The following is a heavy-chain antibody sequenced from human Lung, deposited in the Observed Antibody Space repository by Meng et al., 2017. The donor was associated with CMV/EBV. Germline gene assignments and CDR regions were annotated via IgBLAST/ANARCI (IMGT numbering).Heavy chain of an antibody. J-gene: IGHJ5*02. CDR1: GYSISNGYY. D-gene: IGHD2-2*01. CDR3: ARDYRTGCSSTSCYNWFDP. Sequence: SETLSLXCTVSGYSISNGYYWGWIRQPPGKGLEWIGSIYHSGSTYYNPSLKSRVTISVDTSKNQFSLKLSSVTAADTAVYYCARDYRTGCSSTSCYNWFDPWGQGTLVXVSS. CDR2: IYHSGST. V-gene: IGHV4-38-2*02.